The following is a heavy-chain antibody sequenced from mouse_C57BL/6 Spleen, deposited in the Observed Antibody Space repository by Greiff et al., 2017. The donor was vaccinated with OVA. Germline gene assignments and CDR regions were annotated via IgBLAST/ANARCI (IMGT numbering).Heavy chain of an antibody. V-gene: IGHV1-15*01. D-gene: IGHD2-1*01. CDR1: GYTFTDYE. CDR3: TGGNYGAWFAY. CDR2: IDPETGGT. J-gene: IGHJ3*01. Sequence: VQLQQSGAELVRPGASVTLSCKASGYTFTDYEMHWVKQTPVHGLEWIGAIDPETGGTAYNQKFKGKAILTADKSSSTAYMELRSLTSEDSAVYYCTGGNYGAWFAYWGQGTLVTVSA.